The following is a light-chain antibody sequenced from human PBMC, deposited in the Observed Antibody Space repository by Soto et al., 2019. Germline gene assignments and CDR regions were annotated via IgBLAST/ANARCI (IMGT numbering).Light chain of an antibody. V-gene: IGLV2-23*02. CDR1: SSDVGSYNL. CDR2: EVT. CDR3: CSYAGSSTPVV. Sequence: QSVLTQPASVSGSPGQSITISCTGTSSDVGSYNLVSWYQQHPGKAPKLMIYEVTKRPSGVSLRFSGSKSGTTASLSISGLQAEDEADYYCCSYAGSSTPVVFGGGTKVTVL. J-gene: IGLJ2*01.